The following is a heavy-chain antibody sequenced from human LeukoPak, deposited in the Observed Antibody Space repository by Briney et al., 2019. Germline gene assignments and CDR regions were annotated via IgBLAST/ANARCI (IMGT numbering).Heavy chain of an antibody. Sequence: SETLSLTCTVSGGSISSSSYYWGWIRQPPGKGLEWIGSIYYSGSTSYYPSLKSRVTISVDMSKNQFSLKLSSVTAADTAVYYCARANLYGSGSENFDYWAREPWSPPPQ. CDR1: GGSISSSSYY. D-gene: IGHD3-10*01. V-gene: IGHV4-39*07. J-gene: IGHJ4*02. CDR2: IYYSGST. CDR3: ARANLYGSGSENFDY.